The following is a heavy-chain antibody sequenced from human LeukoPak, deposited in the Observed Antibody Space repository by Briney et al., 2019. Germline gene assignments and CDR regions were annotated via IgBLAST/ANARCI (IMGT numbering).Heavy chain of an antibody. D-gene: IGHD3-10*01. CDR2: IYNSGSRST. CDR3: ATDGMVRGPDAWFDS. Sequence: SETLSLTCTVSGGSISNFYWSWIRQPPGKGLEWIGYIYNSGSRSTNYNPSLKSRVTMSVDTSKNQFSLKLSSVTAADTAVYYCATDGMVRGPDAWFDSWGQGTLVTVSS. J-gene: IGHJ5*01. V-gene: IGHV4-4*08. CDR1: GGSISNFY.